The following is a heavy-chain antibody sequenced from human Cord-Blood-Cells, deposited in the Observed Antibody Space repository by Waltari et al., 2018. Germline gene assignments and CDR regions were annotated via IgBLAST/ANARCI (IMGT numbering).Heavy chain of an antibody. D-gene: IGHD6-13*01. CDR2: IYYSGST. CDR3: AMVDSSSWYDAFDI. CDR1: GGSIMSSSYY. V-gene: IGHV4-39*01. Sequence: QLQLQESGPGLVKPAETLSRACTVAGGSIMSSSYYWGWIRQPPGKGLEWIGSIYYSGSTYYNPSLKSRVTISVDTSKNQFSLKLSSVTAADTAVYYCAMVDSSSWYDAFDIWGQGTMVTVSS. J-gene: IGHJ3*02.